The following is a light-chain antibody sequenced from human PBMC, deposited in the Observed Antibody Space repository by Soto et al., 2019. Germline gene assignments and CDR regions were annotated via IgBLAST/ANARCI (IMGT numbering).Light chain of an antibody. CDR3: QQYNSYWT. V-gene: IGKV1-5*01. Sequence: DIQMTQSPSTLSASVGDRVTITCRASQSISSWLAWYQQKPGKAPKLLIYDASSLESGVPSRFSGSVSGTEFTLTISSLQPDDVATYYGQQYNSYWTFGQGTKVEIK. CDR2: DAS. J-gene: IGKJ1*01. CDR1: QSISSW.